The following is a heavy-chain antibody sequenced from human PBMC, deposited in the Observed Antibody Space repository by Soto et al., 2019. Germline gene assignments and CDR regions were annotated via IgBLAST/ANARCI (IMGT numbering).Heavy chain of an antibody. Sequence: PGGSLRLSCAASGFSFSSYWMQWVRQVPGKGLMCVSRINGDGRSTAHADFVKGRFTISRDNAKNTVYLQMNSLRAEDTAVYFCARARPFYDYWGQGVQVPVSS. CDR3: ARARPFYDY. V-gene: IGHV3-74*01. CDR2: INGDGRST. J-gene: IGHJ4*02. CDR1: GFSFSSYW.